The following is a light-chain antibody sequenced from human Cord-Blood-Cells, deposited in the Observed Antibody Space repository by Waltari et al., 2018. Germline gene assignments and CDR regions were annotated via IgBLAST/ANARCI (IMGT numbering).Light chain of an antibody. J-gene: IGKJ2*01. Sequence: AIQMPQSPSSLLASVGDRVTITCRASQGIRNDLGWYQQKPGKAPKLLIYAASSLQSGVPSRFSGSGSGTDFTLTISSLQPEDFATYYCLQDYNYPRTFGQGTKLEIK. CDR3: LQDYNYPRT. CDR2: AAS. V-gene: IGKV1-6*01. CDR1: QGIRND.